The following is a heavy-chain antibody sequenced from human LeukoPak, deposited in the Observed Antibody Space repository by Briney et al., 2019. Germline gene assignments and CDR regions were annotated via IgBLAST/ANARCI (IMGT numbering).Heavy chain of an antibody. Sequence: PGGSLRLSCAASGFTFSSYAMSWVRQAPGKGLEWVSAISGSGGSTYYADSVKGRFTISRDNAKNSLYLQMNSLRAEDTAVYYCARQTTANYYYYYGMDVWGQGTTVTVSS. V-gene: IGHV3-23*01. D-gene: IGHD4-17*01. CDR2: ISGSGGST. J-gene: IGHJ6*02. CDR1: GFTFSSYA. CDR3: ARQTTANYYYYYGMDV.